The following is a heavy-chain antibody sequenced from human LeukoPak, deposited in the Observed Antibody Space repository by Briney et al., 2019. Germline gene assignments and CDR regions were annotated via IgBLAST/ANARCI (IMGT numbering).Heavy chain of an antibody. CDR1: GYTFTSYD. CDR3: ARVKSRGSDRNWFDP. J-gene: IGHJ5*02. D-gene: IGHD1-26*01. Sequence: ASVRVSCKASGYTFTSYDINWVRQATGQGLEWMGWMNPNSANTGYAQKFQGRVTMTRNTSISTAYMELSSLRSEDTAVYYCARVKSRGSDRNWFDPWGQGTLVTVSS. V-gene: IGHV1-8*01. CDR2: MNPNSANT.